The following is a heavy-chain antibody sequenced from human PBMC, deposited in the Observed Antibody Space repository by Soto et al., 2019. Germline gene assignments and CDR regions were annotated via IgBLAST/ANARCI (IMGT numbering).Heavy chain of an antibody. D-gene: IGHD4-17*01. CDR1: GFTFTSYG. J-gene: IGHJ1*01. Sequence: EVQLLESGGGLEPPGGSLRLSCVTSGFTFTSYGMSWVRQAPGKGLEWVSAISGSSDTYYPDSVKGRFTISRDTSRSTLYLQMNSLRAEDPAVYYCATYGGDSGGYEYFQRWGQGCLVTVSS. CDR2: ISGSSDT. V-gene: IGHV3-23*01. CDR3: ATYGGDSGGYEYFQR.